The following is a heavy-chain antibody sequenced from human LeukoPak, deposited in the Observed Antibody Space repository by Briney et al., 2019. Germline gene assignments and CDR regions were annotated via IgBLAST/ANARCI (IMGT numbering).Heavy chain of an antibody. Sequence: PGGSLRLSCAASGFTFSDYWMTWVRQAPGKGLKWVANIKQDGSEKHYVDSVKGRVTISRDNAKNSLYLQMNSLRAEDTAVYYCARLRGGYWGQGTLVTVSS. V-gene: IGHV3-7*01. CDR1: GFTFSDYW. J-gene: IGHJ4*02. CDR3: ARLRGGY. D-gene: IGHD3-10*01. CDR2: IKQDGSEK.